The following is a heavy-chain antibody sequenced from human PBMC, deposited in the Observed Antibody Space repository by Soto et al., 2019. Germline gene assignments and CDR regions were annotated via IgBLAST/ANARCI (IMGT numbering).Heavy chain of an antibody. J-gene: IGHJ4*02. CDR1: GYTFTAYY. CDR3: ARGAYSRSSGFEF. V-gene: IGHV1-2*04. Sequence: QVQLVQSGAEVKKPGASVKVSCKASGYTFTAYYMHWVRQAPGQGLEWMGWINPNSGSTHYAQMFQGWVTMTRDTSISTAYMELSRLTSDDTAVYYCARGAYSRSSGFEFWGQGTLVTVYS. D-gene: IGHD6-6*01. CDR2: INPNSGST.